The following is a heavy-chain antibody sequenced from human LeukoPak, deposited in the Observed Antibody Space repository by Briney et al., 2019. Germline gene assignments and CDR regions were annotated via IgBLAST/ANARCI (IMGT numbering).Heavy chain of an antibody. V-gene: IGHV3-30*18. CDR2: ISYDGSNK. Sequence: GGSLRLSCAASGFTFSSYGMHWVRQAPGKGLEWVAVISYDGSNKYYADSVKGRFTISRVNSKNTLYLQMNSLRAEDTAVYYCAKDRSSSWYAGLDPWGQGTLVTVSS. J-gene: IGHJ5*02. CDR1: GFTFSSYG. D-gene: IGHD6-13*01. CDR3: AKDRSSSWYAGLDP.